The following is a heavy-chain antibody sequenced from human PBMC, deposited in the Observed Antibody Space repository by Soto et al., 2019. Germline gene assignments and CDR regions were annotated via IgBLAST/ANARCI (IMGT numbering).Heavy chain of an antibody. Sequence: SETLSLTCAVSGGSFTSNNWWTWVRQPPGQGLEWIGEIYRTGSTNYNPSLKSRVTISLDKSENQFSLKVTSLTAADTAVYYCTSRDPGTSVDYWGQGTLVTVSS. J-gene: IGHJ4*02. CDR3: TSRDPGTSVDY. D-gene: IGHD1-7*01. CDR1: GGSFTSNNW. CDR2: IYRTGST. V-gene: IGHV4-4*02.